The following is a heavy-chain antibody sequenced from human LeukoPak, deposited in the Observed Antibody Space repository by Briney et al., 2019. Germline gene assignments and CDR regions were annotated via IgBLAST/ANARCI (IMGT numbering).Heavy chain of an antibody. J-gene: IGHJ5*02. CDR3: ARKVGATTSRWFDP. CDR1: GGSISSYY. CDR2: IYTSGST. D-gene: IGHD1-26*01. V-gene: IGHV4-4*09. Sequence: PSETLSLTCTVSGGSISSYYWSWILQPPGKGLEWIGYIYTSGSTNYNPSLKSRVTISVDTSKNQFSLKLSSVTAADTAVYYCARKVGATTSRWFDPWGQGTLVTVSS.